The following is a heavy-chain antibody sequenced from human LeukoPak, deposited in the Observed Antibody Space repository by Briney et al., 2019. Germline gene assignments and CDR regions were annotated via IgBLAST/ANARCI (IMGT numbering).Heavy chain of an antibody. V-gene: IGHV1-69*05. CDR2: IIPIFGTA. CDR1: GYTFTSYY. CDR3: ARAYGDSPFDY. Sequence: SVKVSCKASGYTFTSYYMHWVRQAPGQGLEWMGRIIPIFGTANYAQKFQGRVTITTDESTSTAYMELSSLRSEDTAVYYCARAYGDSPFDYWGQGTLVTVSS. J-gene: IGHJ4*02. D-gene: IGHD4-17*01.